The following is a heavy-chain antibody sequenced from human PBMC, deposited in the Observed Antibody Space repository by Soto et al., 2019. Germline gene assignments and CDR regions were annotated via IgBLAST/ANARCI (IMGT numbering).Heavy chain of an antibody. V-gene: IGHV3-15*01. J-gene: IGHJ3*02. CDR2: IKSKTDGGTT. CDR3: TTGPVSHYDFWSGHDAFDI. D-gene: IGHD3-3*01. Sequence: GGSLRLSCAASGFTFSNAWMSWVRQAPGKGLEWVGRIKSKTDGGTTDYAAPVKGRFTISRDDSKNTLYLQMNSLKTEDTAVYYCTTGPVSHYDFWSGHDAFDIWGQGTMVTVSS. CDR1: GFTFSNAW.